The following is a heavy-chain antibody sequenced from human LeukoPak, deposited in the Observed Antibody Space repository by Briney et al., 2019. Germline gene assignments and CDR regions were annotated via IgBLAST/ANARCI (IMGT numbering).Heavy chain of an antibody. Sequence: SETLSLTCTVSGGSISSYYWSWIRQPPGKGLEWIGYIYYSGSTNYNPSLKSRVTISVDTSKNQFSLKLSSVTAADTAVYYCARTANDREHFDYWGQGTLVTVSS. D-gene: IGHD1-1*01. CDR3: ARTANDREHFDY. CDR2: IYYSGST. J-gene: IGHJ4*02. CDR1: GGSISSYY. V-gene: IGHV4-59*01.